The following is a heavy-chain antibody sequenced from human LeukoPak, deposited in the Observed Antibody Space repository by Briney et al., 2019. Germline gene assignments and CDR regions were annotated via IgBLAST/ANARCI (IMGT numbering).Heavy chain of an antibody. J-gene: IGHJ4*02. V-gene: IGHV3-23*01. D-gene: IGHD2-21*01. CDR3: AKPILRGGGNFDY. CDR1: GFTVSSNY. Sequence: SGGSLRLSCAASGFTVSSNYMSWVRQAPGKGLEWVSAISGSGGSTYYADSVKGRFTISRDNSKNTLYLQMNSLRAEDTAVYYCAKPILRGGGNFDYWGQGTLVTVSS. CDR2: ISGSGGST.